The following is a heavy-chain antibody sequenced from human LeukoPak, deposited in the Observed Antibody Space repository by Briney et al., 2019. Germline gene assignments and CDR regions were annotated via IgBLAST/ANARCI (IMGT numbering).Heavy chain of an antibody. CDR3: ARGGLRVGDTSGYYYED. CDR1: GFTFSSYG. CDR2: ISYDGINK. Sequence: PGGSLRLSCAASGFTFSSYGMHWVRQAPGKGLEWVAVISYDGINKYYADSVKGRFTISRDNSMYTLYLQMNNVRAEDTAVYYCARGGLRVGDTSGYYYEDWGQGTLVTVSS. D-gene: IGHD3-22*01. J-gene: IGHJ4*02. V-gene: IGHV3-30*19.